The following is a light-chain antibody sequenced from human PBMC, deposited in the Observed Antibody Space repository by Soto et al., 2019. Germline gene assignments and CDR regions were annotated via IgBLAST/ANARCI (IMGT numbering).Light chain of an antibody. CDR1: SSDVGGYNY. CDR3: SSYTSSRTRV. Sequence: QSVLTQPASVSGSPGQSITISCTGTSSDVGGYNYVSWYQQHPGKAPKLMIYEVSNRPSGVSNRFSGSKSGNTASLTISGLQSEDEDDYYCSSYTSSRTRVFGTGNKLTVL. J-gene: IGLJ1*01. CDR2: EVS. V-gene: IGLV2-14*01.